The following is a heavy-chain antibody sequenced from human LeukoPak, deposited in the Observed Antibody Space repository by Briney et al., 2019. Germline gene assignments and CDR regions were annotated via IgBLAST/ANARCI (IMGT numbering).Heavy chain of an antibody. V-gene: IGHV4-39*07. J-gene: IGHJ4*02. CDR3: TRDMEYPGAGFDY. CDR1: GGSISSNSYY. Sequence: SETLSLTCTVSGGSISSNSYYWGWIRQPPGKGLEWIGSVYSSGSTYYNPSLRSQITISVDTSKNQFSLKLTSVAAADTAMYYCTRDMEYPGAGFDYWGQGIPVTVSP. D-gene: IGHD3-3*01. CDR2: VYSSGST.